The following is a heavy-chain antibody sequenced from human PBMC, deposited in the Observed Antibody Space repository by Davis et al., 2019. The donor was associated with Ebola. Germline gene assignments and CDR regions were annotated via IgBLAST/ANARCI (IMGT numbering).Heavy chain of an antibody. V-gene: IGHV4-34*01. CDR3: ARQGWSGYSLRHWLDP. D-gene: IGHD3-3*01. CDR1: GGSFSGYF. J-gene: IGHJ5*02. CDR2: INHSGST. Sequence: SETLSLTCAVYGGSFSGYFWSWIRQPPGKGLEWIREINHSGSTNYNPSLKSRVTISVDTSKNQFSLKLSSVTAADTAVYYCARQGWSGYSLRHWLDPWGRGTLVTVSS.